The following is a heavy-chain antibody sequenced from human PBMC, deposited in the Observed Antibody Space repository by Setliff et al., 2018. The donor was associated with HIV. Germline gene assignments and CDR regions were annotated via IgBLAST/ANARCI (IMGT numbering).Heavy chain of an antibody. V-gene: IGHV3-48*01. CDR3: ATSIHTRGAIDF. CDR1: GFTFNIYS. CDR2: ISRSSGTI. D-gene: IGHD1-26*01. J-gene: IGHJ4*02. Sequence: PGGSLRLSCTASGFTFNIYSMNWVRQAPGKGLEWVSYISRSSGTIYYAESVKGRCTISRDNAKNSLYLQMNSLRAEDTALYYCATSIHTRGAIDFWGQGTLVTVSS.